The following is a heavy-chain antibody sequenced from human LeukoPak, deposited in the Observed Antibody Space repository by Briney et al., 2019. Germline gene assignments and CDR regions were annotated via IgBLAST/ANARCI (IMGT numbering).Heavy chain of an antibody. CDR2: ITTSIDII. CDR3: VRDHNYYFGY. CDR1: GFTFSSYE. J-gene: IGHJ4*02. Sequence: GGSLRLSCAASGFTFSSYEMNWVRQAPGKGLEWISYITTSIDIISYADSVKGRFTISRDNAKNSLYLQMDSLRDEDTAVYYCVRDHNYYFGYWGQGILVTVSA. V-gene: IGHV3-48*02.